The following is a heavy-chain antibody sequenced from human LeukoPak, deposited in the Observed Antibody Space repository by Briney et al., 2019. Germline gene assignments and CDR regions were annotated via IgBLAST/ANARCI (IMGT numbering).Heavy chain of an antibody. CDR1: GGSISSSSYY. J-gene: IGHJ3*02. Sequence: PSETLSLTCTVSGGSISSSSYYWGWIRQPPGKGLEWIGSIYYSGSTYYNPSLKSRVTISVDTSKNQFSLRLSSVPAADTAVYYCARVSGITMIVVVNSDAFDIWGQGTMVTVSS. D-gene: IGHD3-22*01. CDR2: IYYSGST. CDR3: ARVSGITMIVVVNSDAFDI. V-gene: IGHV4-39*07.